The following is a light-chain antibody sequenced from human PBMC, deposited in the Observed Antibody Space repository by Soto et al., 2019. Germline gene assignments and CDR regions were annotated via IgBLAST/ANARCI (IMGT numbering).Light chain of an antibody. CDR1: QSVISY. V-gene: IGKV3-11*01. Sequence: EIVLTQSPATLSLSPGERATLSCRASQSVISYLAWYQQKPGQTPRLLIYDASNRATGIPARFSGSGSGTDFTLTISSLEPEDFAVYYGQQRSNWPPYTFGRGTKLEIK. J-gene: IGKJ2*01. CDR2: DAS. CDR3: QQRSNWPPYT.